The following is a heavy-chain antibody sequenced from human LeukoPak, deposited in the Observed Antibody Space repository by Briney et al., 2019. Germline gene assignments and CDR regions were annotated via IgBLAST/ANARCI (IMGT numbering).Heavy chain of an antibody. Sequence: PGGSLRLFCAVSGFTFSDHFLDWVRQAPGKGLEWVGRSRNKAKSYTTEYAASVKGRFTISRDDSKNSLYLQMNSLKTEDTAVYYCVRVGSVAGSDYLDYWGQGTLVTVSS. D-gene: IGHD6-19*01. CDR3: VRVGSVAGSDYLDY. CDR1: GFTFSDHF. V-gene: IGHV3-72*01. CDR2: SRNKAKSYTT. J-gene: IGHJ4*02.